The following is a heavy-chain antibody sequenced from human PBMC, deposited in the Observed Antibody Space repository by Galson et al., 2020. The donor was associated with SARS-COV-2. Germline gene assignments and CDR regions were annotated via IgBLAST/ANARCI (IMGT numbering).Heavy chain of an antibody. D-gene: IGHD1-26*01. CDR2: ISGSGGST. Sequence: TAGSLRLSCAASGFTFSSYAMSWVRQAPGKGLEWVSAISGSGGSTYYADSVKGRFTISRDNSKNTLYLQMNSLRAEDTAVYYCAKENRYSGSYYDFDYWGQGTLVTVSS. V-gene: IGHV3-23*01. J-gene: IGHJ4*02. CDR1: GFTFSSYA. CDR3: AKENRYSGSYYDFDY.